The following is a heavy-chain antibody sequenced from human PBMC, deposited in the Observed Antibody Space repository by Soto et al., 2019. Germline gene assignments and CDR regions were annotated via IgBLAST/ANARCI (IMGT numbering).Heavy chain of an antibody. V-gene: IGHV4-30-4*01. Sequence: QVQLQESGPGLVKPSQTLSLTCTVSGGSISTVNYWWSWIRQSPDMGLEWIGHIYNGGSTYNNPSPDSPVTMSVDPSNNQPPLTSSSVSAAHTAVYYFARGPSGDKADSWGQGTLVTVSS. CDR3: ARGPSGDKADS. CDR2: IYNGGST. D-gene: IGHD7-27*01. J-gene: IGHJ4*02. CDR1: GGSISTVNYW.